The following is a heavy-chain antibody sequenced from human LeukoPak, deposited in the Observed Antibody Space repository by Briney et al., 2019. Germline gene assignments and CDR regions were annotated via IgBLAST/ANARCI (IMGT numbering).Heavy chain of an antibody. CDR1: GGTFSSYA. CDR2: IIPIFGTA. CDR3: ARGAVGATYYYYYMDV. J-gene: IGHJ6*03. D-gene: IGHD1-26*01. Sequence: SVKVSCKASGGTFSSYAISWVRQAPGQGLEWMGGIIPIFGTANYAQKFQGRVTITTDESTSTAYMELSSLRSEDTAVYYCARGAVGATYYYYYMDVWGKGTTVTVSS. V-gene: IGHV1-69*05.